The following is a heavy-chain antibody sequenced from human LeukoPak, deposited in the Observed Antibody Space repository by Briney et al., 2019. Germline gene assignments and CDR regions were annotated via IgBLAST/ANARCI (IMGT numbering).Heavy chain of an antibody. Sequence: GGSLRLSCVASGLTFSRFYMSWVRQAPGKGLEWVANIKGDGSERYYMDSVRGRFTISRDNSKNTLYLQMNSLRAEDTAVYYCARDQLAYSGYDTLFDYWGQGTLVTVSS. CDR3: ARDQLAYSGYDTLFDY. CDR2: IKGDGSER. CDR1: GLTFSRFY. J-gene: IGHJ4*02. D-gene: IGHD5-12*01. V-gene: IGHV3-7*03.